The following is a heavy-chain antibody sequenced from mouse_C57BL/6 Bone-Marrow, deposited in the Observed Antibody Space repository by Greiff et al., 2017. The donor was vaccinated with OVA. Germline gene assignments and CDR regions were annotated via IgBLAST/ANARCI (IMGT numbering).Heavy chain of an antibody. V-gene: IGHV2-9*01. Sequence: QVQLKESGPGLVAPSQRLSITCTVSGFSLTSYGVDWVRQPPGKGLEWLGVIWGGGSSNYNSALMSRLSISKDNSKSQGFLKMNRLQTDDTAMYYCAKRDYGNLYYAMDYWGQGTSVTVSS. CDR2: IWGGGSS. J-gene: IGHJ4*01. D-gene: IGHD2-1*01. CDR3: AKRDYGNLYYAMDY. CDR1: GFSLTSYG.